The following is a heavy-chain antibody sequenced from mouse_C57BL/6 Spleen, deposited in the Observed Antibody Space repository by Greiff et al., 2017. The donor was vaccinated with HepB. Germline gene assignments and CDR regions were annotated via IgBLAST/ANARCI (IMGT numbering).Heavy chain of an antibody. Sequence: QVQLQQSGAELVKPGASVKISCKASGYAFSSYWMNWVKQRPGKGLEWIGQIYPGDGDTNYNGKFKGKATLTADKSSSTAYMQLSSLTSEDSAVYFCARGWLPYAMDYWGQGTSVTVSS. V-gene: IGHV1-80*01. CDR1: GYAFSSYW. J-gene: IGHJ4*01. D-gene: IGHD2-3*01. CDR2: IYPGDGDT. CDR3: ARGWLPYAMDY.